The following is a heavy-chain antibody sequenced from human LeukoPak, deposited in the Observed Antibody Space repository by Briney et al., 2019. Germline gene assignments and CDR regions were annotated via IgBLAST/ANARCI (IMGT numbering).Heavy chain of an antibody. CDR2: ISTYNGNT. V-gene: IGHV1-18*01. J-gene: IGHJ4*02. D-gene: IGHD2/OR15-2a*01. Sequence: ASVKVSCKASGYTFTNYGISWVRQAPGQGLGWMGWISTYNGNTNYAQKLQGRVTMTTDTSTSTAYMDLRSLRSDDTAVYYCARDDRIRLPFDYWGQGTLVTVSS. CDR1: GYTFTNYG. CDR3: ARDDRIRLPFDY.